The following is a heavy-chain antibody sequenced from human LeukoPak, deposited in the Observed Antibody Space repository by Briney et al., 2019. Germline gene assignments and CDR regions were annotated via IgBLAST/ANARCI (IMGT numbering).Heavy chain of an antibody. D-gene: IGHD3-10*01. V-gene: IGHV1-8*01. CDR3: ARVLGKATAAGPALGY. Sequence: ASVKVSCKASGYTFINYDFNWVRQAPGQGLEWMGWMNPKNGNRGYAQRFQGRLTMTRDASISTVYLELSSLRSDDTAVYYCARVLGKATAAGPALGYWGQGTLVTVSS. CDR1: GYTFINYD. CDR2: MNPKNGNR. J-gene: IGHJ4*02.